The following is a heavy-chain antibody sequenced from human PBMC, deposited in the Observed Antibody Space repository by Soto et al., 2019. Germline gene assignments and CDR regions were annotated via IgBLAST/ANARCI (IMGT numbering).Heavy chain of an antibody. CDR3: ARVRGWFDP. CDR2: IDHSGFT. D-gene: IGHD3-3*01. V-gene: IGHV4-34*01. CDR1: VGSFSGYY. J-gene: IGHJ5*02. Sequence: PSETLSLTCSVYVGSFSGYYWNWIRQPPGKGLEWIGEIDHSGFTNYNPSLKSRVTISVDTSKNQFSLRLTSVTAADTAVYYCARVRGWFDPWGQGTLVTVSS.